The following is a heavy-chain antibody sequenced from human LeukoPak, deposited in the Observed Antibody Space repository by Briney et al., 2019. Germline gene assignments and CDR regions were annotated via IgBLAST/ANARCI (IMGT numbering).Heavy chain of an antibody. D-gene: IGHD6-6*01. CDR1: GYTFTSYY. CDR3: AGGGSSSGWFDP. Sequence: GASVKVSCKASGYTFTSYYMHWVRQAPGQGLEWMGMINPSGGSTSYAQKFQGRVTMTRDMSTSTVYMELSSLRSEDTAVYYCAGGGSSSGWFDPWGQGTLVTVSS. CDR2: INPSGGST. V-gene: IGHV1-46*01. J-gene: IGHJ5*02.